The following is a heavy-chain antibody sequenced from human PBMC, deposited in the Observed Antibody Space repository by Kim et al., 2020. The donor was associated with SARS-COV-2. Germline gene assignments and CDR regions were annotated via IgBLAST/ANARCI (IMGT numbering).Heavy chain of an antibody. CDR1: GFTFSSYG. J-gene: IGHJ4*02. CDR3: AKDRVNWNSYVDY. Sequence: GGSLRLSCAASGFTFSSYGMHWVRQAPGKGLEWVAVISYDGSNKYYADSVKGRFTISRDNSKNTLYLQMNSLRAEDTAVYYCAKDRVNWNSYVDYWGQGTLVTVSS. V-gene: IGHV3-30*18. CDR2: ISYDGSNK. D-gene: IGHD1-7*01.